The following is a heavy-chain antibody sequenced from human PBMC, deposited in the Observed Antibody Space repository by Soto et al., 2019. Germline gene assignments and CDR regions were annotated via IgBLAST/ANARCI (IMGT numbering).Heavy chain of an antibody. Sequence: EVQLLESGGGLVQPGGSLRLSCAASGFTFSSYAMSWVRQAPGKGLEWVSAISGSGGSTYYADSVKGRFTISRDNSKNTLYLQMNSLRAEDTAVYYCAKDFSPLAYERGYYMDVWGKGTTVTVSS. CDR2: ISGSGGST. CDR1: GFTFSSYA. J-gene: IGHJ6*03. D-gene: IGHD3-22*01. CDR3: AKDFSPLAYERGYYMDV. V-gene: IGHV3-23*01.